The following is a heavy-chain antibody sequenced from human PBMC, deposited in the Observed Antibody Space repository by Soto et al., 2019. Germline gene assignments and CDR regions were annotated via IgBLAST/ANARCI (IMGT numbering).Heavy chain of an antibody. J-gene: IGHJ3*02. CDR3: ARPGVAVARHAFDI. Sequence: ESLTISCTGSGNSSTRYWIGWVRQMPGKGLEWMGIIYPGDSDTRYSPSFQGQVTISADKSISTAYLQWSSLKASDTAMYYCARPGVAVARHAFDIWGQGTMVTVSS. CDR1: GNSSTRYW. CDR2: IYPGDSDT. V-gene: IGHV5-51*01. D-gene: IGHD6-19*01.